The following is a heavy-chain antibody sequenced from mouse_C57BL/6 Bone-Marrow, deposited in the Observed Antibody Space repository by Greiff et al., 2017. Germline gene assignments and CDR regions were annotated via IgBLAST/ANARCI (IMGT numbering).Heavy chain of an antibody. CDR3: ARDYGSSSWFAY. CDR1: GYTFTSYW. V-gene: IGHV1-64*01. D-gene: IGHD1-1*01. Sequence: VQLQQPGAELVKPGASVKMSCKASGYTFTSYWITWVKQRPGQGLEWIGMIHPNSGSTNYNEKFKSKATLTVDKSSSTAYMQLSSLTSEDSAVYYCARDYGSSSWFAYWGQGTLVTVSA. J-gene: IGHJ3*01. CDR2: IHPNSGST.